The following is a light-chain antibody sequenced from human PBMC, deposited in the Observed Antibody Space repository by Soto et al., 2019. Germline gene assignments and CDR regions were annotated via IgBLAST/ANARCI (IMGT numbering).Light chain of an antibody. CDR1: RSDVGGFDY. Sequence: QSALTQPRSVSGSPGQSVTISCTGTRSDVGGFDYVSWYQQHPGKAPKLMIYDVNKRPSGVPDRFSGSKSGNTASLTISGLQAEDEAYYHCCSYAGSYNIIFGGGTKLTVL. J-gene: IGLJ2*01. CDR2: DVN. V-gene: IGLV2-11*01. CDR3: CSYAGSYNII.